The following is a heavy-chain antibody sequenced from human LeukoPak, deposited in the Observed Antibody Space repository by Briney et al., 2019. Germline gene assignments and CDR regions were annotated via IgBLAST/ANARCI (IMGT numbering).Heavy chain of an antibody. D-gene: IGHD6-19*01. CDR3: AKNQGQWLVPVDY. J-gene: IGHJ4*02. CDR1: GFTFISYA. CDR2: MSGSGGST. V-gene: IGHV3-23*01. Sequence: GGSLRLSCAASGFTFISYAMSWVREAPGMWLEFVSSMSGSGGSTYYADSVKGRFTISRDNSKNTLYLQMNNLRAEDTALYYCAKNQGQWLVPVDYWGQGTLVTVSS.